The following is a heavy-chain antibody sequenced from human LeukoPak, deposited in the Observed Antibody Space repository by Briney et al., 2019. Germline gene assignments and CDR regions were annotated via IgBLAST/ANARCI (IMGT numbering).Heavy chain of an antibody. Sequence: GASVNVSCKASGYTFTGYYMHWVRQAPGQGLEWMGWINPNSGGTNYAQKFQGRVTMPRDTSISTAYMELSSLRSDDTAVYYCARTTYITSSDYWGQGTLVTVSS. CDR1: GYTFTGYY. D-gene: IGHD6-6*01. CDR2: INPNSGGT. CDR3: ARTTYITSSDY. V-gene: IGHV1-2*02. J-gene: IGHJ4*02.